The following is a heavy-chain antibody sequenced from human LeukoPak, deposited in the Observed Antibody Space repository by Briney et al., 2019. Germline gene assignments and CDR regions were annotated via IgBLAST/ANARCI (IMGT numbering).Heavy chain of an antibody. Sequence: GESLKISCKSSGYSFTSYWIGWVRQMPGKGLEWMGIIYPGDSDTRYSPSFQGQVTISADKSISTAYLQWSSLKASDTAMYHCARIPPDDYGSGSPRDYFDYWGQGTLVTVSS. J-gene: IGHJ4*02. V-gene: IGHV5-51*01. D-gene: IGHD3-10*01. CDR3: ARIPPDDYGSGSPRDYFDY. CDR2: IYPGDSDT. CDR1: GYSFTSYW.